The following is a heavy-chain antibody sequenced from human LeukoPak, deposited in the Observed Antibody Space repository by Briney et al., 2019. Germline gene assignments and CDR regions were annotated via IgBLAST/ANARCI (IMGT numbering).Heavy chain of an antibody. D-gene: IGHD3-16*02. CDR3: ARGGYDYVWGSYQLTGFDY. J-gene: IGHJ4*02. V-gene: IGHV4-38-2*02. CDR1: GYSISSGYY. CDR2: IYHSGST. Sequence: SETLSLTFTVSGYSISSGYYWGWIRQPPGKGLEWIGSIYHSGSTYYNPSLKSRVTISVDTSKNQFSLKLSSVTAADTAVYYCARGGYDYVWGSYQLTGFDYWGQGTLVTVSS.